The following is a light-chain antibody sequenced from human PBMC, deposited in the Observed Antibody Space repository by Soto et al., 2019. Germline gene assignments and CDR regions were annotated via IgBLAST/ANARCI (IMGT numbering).Light chain of an antibody. CDR1: QSVSNY. CDR2: DAS. CDR3: QQRISWPWT. V-gene: IGKV3-11*01. Sequence: IELTQSPSTRSSSQGERATLSCRASQSVSNYLAWYQQKPGQAPRLLIYDASSRATGIPARFSGSGSGTDFTLTISSLEPEDFVVYYCQQRISWPWTFGQGTKVDIK. J-gene: IGKJ1*01.